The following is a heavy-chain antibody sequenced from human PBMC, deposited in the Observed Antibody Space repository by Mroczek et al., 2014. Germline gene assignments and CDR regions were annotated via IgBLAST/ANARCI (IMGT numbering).Heavy chain of an antibody. V-gene: IGHV1-69*01. CDR1: GGTFSSYA. Sequence: QVQLVESGAEVKKPGSSVKVSCKASGGTFSSYAISWVRQAPGQGLEWMGGIIPIFGTANYAQKFQGRVTITADESTSTAYMELSSLRSEDTAVYYCARLSTAGGVAATQRPLFGWGQGTLVTRLL. D-gene: IGHD2-15*01. CDR2: IIPIFGTA. CDR3: ARLSTAGGVAATQRPLFG. J-gene: IGHJ4*02.